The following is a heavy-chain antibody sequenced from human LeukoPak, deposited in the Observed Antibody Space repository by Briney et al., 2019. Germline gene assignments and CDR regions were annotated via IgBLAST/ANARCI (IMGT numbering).Heavy chain of an antibody. CDR1: GFTFSSYA. J-gene: IGHJ6*02. CDR2: ISYDGSNT. Sequence: PGRSLRLSCAASGFTFSSYAMHWVRQAPGKGLEWVAVISYDGSNTYYTDSVKARSTISRDNPTNTLYLQMNSLRAEDTAVYYCARDSPAYCSGGSCFSGGMDVWGQGTTVTVSS. CDR3: ARDSPAYCSGGSCFSGGMDV. D-gene: IGHD2-15*01. V-gene: IGHV3-30-3*01.